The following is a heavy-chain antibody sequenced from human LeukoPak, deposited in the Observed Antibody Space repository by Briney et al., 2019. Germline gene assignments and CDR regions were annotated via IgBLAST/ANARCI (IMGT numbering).Heavy chain of an antibody. J-gene: IGHJ4*02. V-gene: IGHV2-5*02. CDR2: IYGDDDK. CDR1: GFSLSTSGVG. D-gene: IGHD1-26*01. CDR3: AHRRKSYYFDF. Sequence: SGPTLVNPTQTLTLTCTFSGFSLSTSGVGVGWIRQPPGKALEWLALIYGDDDKRYSPSLKSRFTITKDTSKNQVVFTMTNVDPVDTATYYCAHRRKSYYFDFWGQGTLVTVSS.